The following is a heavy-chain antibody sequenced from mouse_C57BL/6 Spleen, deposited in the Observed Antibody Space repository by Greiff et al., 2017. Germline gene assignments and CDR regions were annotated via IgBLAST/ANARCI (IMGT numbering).Heavy chain of an antibody. J-gene: IGHJ1*03. CDR2: IDPNSGGT. V-gene: IGHV1-72*01. CDR1: GYTFTSYW. D-gene: IGHD1-1*01. Sequence: QVQLQQPGAELVKPGASVKLSCKASGYTFTSYWMHWVKQRPGRGLEWIGRIDPNSGGTKYNEKFKSKATLTVDKPSSTAYMQLSSLTSEDSAVYYCAIYGFLTTVVARDWYFDVWGTGTTVTVSS. CDR3: AIYGFLTTVVARDWYFDV.